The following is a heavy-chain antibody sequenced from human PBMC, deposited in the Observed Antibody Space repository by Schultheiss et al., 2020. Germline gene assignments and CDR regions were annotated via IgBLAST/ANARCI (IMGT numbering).Heavy chain of an antibody. CDR2: IYYSGST. V-gene: IGHV4-39*01. CDR3: ARHSGGSKFDP. Sequence: SETLSLTCTVSGGSISSGSYYWGWIRQPPGKGLEWIGSIYYSGSTYYNPSLKSRVTISVDTSKNQFSLKLSSVTAADTAVYYCARHSGGSKFDPWGQGTLVTVSS. J-gene: IGHJ5*02. D-gene: IGHD3-10*01. CDR1: GGSISSGSYY.